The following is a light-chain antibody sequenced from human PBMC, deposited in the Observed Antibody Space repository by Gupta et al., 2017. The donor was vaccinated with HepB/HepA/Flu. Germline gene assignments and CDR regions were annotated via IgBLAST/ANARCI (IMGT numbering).Light chain of an antibody. CDR1: SLRNDD. J-gene: IGLJ2*01. CDR3: YSRECRAIRVV. CDR2: GYN. Sequence: SSALPQDPAVSVALEQTVRITGQGESLRNDDESWYRHKPGQAPVLVIYGYNNRTPGIPVRYSASGSENAATVTMTRAQAEAEADYYYYSRECRAIRVVFGGGTKLTVL. V-gene: IGLV3-19*01.